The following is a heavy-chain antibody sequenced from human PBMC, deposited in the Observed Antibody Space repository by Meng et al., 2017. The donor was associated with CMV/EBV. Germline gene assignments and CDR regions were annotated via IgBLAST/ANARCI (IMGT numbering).Heavy chain of an antibody. CDR1: GFTFSNAW. Sequence: GGSLRLSCAASGFTFSNAWMSWVRQAPGKGLEWVGRIKSKTDGGTTDYAAPVKGRFTISRDDSKNTLYLQMNSLKTEDTAVYYCTTSNRYNWNCGGYGMDVWGQGTTVTVSS. CDR3: TTSNRYNWNCGGYGMDV. CDR2: IKSKTDGGTT. D-gene: IGHD1-7*01. J-gene: IGHJ6*02. V-gene: IGHV3-15*01.